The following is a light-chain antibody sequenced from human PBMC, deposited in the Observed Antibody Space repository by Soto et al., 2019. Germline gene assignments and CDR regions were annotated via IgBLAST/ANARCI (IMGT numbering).Light chain of an antibody. V-gene: IGKV1-5*03. CDR3: EYYYVYPHT. CDR1: QTIRNW. CDR2: KAS. Sequence: IQMTQSPSTLSASVGDSVTITCRASQTIRNWLAWYQQQPGKAPKLLIYKASSLESGVPSRFSGSGSGTEFTLTISSLQTDDFAIYYCEYYYVYPHTFGGGTKVVSK. J-gene: IGKJ4*01.